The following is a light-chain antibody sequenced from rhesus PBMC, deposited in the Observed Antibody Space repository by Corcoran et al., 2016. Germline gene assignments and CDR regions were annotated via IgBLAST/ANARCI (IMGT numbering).Light chain of an antibody. Sequence: ELVLTQSPATLSLSPGERATLSCRASPSVSSSLAWYQQNPGTAPKLRIYGASSRATGSPDRFSGRGSGTEFTLTISSLEPEDVGFYYCQQDYNWPPLTVGGGTKVELK. CDR1: PSVSSS. CDR2: GAS. J-gene: IGKJ4*01. V-gene: IGKV3-42*01. CDR3: QQDYNWPPLT.